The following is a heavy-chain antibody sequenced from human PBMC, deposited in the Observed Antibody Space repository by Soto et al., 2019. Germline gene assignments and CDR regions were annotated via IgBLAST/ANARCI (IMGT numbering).Heavy chain of an antibody. CDR1: GDTFPSYW. CDR3: ARLTDYYVGSGDYSDRGDACDI. J-gene: IGHJ3*02. D-gene: IGHD3-22*01. Sequence: GESLKISCKGSGDTFPSYWIAWVRQMPGKGLEWMGIIYPGDSETRYSPSFQGQVTISADKSIKTAYLQWSSLKASDTAMSYCARLTDYYVGSGDYSDRGDACDIWDRGTRVTV. CDR2: IYPGDSET. V-gene: IGHV5-51*01.